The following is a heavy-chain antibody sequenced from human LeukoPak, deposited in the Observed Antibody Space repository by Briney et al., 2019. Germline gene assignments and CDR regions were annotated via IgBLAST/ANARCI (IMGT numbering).Heavy chain of an antibody. CDR3: ARDPKYSSSWYADAFDI. V-gene: IGHV1-46*01. CDR2: INPSGGST. D-gene: IGHD6-13*01. Sequence: GASVKVSCKASGYTFSSYYMHWVRQAPGQGLEWMGIINPSGGSTSYAQKFQGRVTMTRDMSTSTVYMELSSLRSEDTAVYYCARDPKYSSSWYADAFDIWGQGTMVTVSS. CDR1: GYTFSSYY. J-gene: IGHJ3*02.